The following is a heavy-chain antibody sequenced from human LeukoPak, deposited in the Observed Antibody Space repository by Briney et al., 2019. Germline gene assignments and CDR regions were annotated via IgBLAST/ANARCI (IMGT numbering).Heavy chain of an antibody. CDR1: GFTFSSYA. V-gene: IGHV3-23*01. CDR3: AREVVVAASTYYYYYYMDV. J-gene: IGHJ6*03. D-gene: IGHD2-15*01. CDR2: ISGSGGST. Sequence: AGGSLRLSCAASGFTFSSYAMSWVRQAPGKGLEWVSAISGSGGSTYYADSVKGRFTISRDNSKNTLYLQMNSLRAEDTAVYYCAREVVVAASTYYYYYYMDVWGKGTTVTISS.